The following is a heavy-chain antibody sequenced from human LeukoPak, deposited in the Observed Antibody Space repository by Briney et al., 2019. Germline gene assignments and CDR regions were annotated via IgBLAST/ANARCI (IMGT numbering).Heavy chain of an antibody. Sequence: SVKVSCKASGGTFSSYAISWVRQAPGQGLEWMGGIIPIFGTANYAQKFQGRVTITADESTSTAYMELSSLRSEDTAVYYCARVGATTRVFDYWGQGTLVTVSS. CDR3: ARVGATTRVFDY. CDR1: GGTFSSYA. V-gene: IGHV1-69*13. D-gene: IGHD1-26*01. CDR2: IIPIFGTA. J-gene: IGHJ4*02.